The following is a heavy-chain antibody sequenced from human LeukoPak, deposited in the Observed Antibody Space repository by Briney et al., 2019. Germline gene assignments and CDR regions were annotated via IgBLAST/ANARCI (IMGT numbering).Heavy chain of an antibody. V-gene: IGHV1-18*01. CDR2: INPYNGNT. J-gene: IGHJ4*02. Sequence: ASVKVSCKASGYTFTSYGISWVRQAPGQGLEWMGWINPYNGNTKYVQKLQGRVTMTTDTSTSTAYMELRSLRSDDTAVYASTYCSDGSCYWFSLDYWGQGTLVTVSS. D-gene: IGHD2-15*01. CDR1: GYTFTSYG. CDR3: TYCSDGSCYWFSLDY.